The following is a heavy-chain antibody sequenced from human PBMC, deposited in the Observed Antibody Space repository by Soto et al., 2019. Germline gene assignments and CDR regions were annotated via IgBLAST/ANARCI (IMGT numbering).Heavy chain of an antibody. V-gene: IGHV1-2*04. J-gene: IGHJ6*02. Sequence: ASVKVSCKASGYTFTGYYMHWVRQAPGQGLEWMGWTNPNSGGTNYAQKFQGWVTMTRDTSISTAYMELSRLRSDDTAVYYCARVARGDYYYGMDVWGQGTTVTVSS. CDR3: ARVARGDYYYGMDV. CDR2: TNPNSGGT. CDR1: GYTFTGYY. D-gene: IGHD3-10*01.